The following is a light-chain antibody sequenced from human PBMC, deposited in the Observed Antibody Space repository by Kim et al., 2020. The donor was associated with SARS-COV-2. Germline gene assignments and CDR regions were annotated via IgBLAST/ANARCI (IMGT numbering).Light chain of an antibody. CDR2: EDA. J-gene: IGLJ2*01. Sequence: NFMLTQPLSVSESPGKTVTISCTRTSGSLASQPVQWYKQRPGSVPTTVIYEDALRPSGIPDRFSGSIDTSSNSASLTISGLTTEDEAVYFCQSYEVFGGGTQLTVL. CDR1: SGSLASQP. CDR3: QSYEV. V-gene: IGLV6-57*04.